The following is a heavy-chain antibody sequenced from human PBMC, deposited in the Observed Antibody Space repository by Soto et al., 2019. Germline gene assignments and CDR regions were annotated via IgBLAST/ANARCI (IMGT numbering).Heavy chain of an antibody. CDR1: NYTFTNYG. J-gene: IGHJ6*02. Sequence: RASVKVSCKASNYTFTNYGISWVRQAPGQGLEWMGWISGYNGNTKYAQKLQGRVTMTTDTSTSTVYMELRSLRSDDTAVYYCARDRKLNIVVVPAAIRGSSDYYYGMDVWRQGTRVTVSS. CDR3: ARDRKLNIVVVPAAIRGSSDYYYGMDV. D-gene: IGHD2-2*02. CDR2: ISGYNGNT. V-gene: IGHV1-18*04.